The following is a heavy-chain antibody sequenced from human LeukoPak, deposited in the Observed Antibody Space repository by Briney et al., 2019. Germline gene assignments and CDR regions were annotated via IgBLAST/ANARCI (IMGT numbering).Heavy chain of an antibody. V-gene: IGHV1-46*01. D-gene: IGHD3-22*01. J-gene: IGHJ4*02. CDR3: ARDDRSGYYDD. CDR2: INPSGGST. Sequence: ASVTVSCKASGYTFTSYYMHWVRQAPGQGLEWMGIINPSGGSTSYAQQFQGRVTMTRDTSTSTVYMELRSLRSDDTAVYYCARDDRSGYYDDWGQGTLVTVSS. CDR1: GYTFTSYY.